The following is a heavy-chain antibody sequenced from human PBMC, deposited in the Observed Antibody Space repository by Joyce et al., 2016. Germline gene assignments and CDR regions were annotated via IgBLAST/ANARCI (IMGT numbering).Heavy chain of an antibody. CDR3: ARSSYTNGIFDY. J-gene: IGHJ4*02. CDR2: LSSSSSYR. CDR1: GFTFSSYS. Sequence: EVQLVESGGGLVTPGGSLRLSCAASGFTFSSYSMSWVRQAPGKGLEWVSSLSSSSSYRKYTDSVKGRFTISRDNAKNSLYLQMNSLRVEDTAVYYCARSSYTNGIFDYWGQGTLVTVSS. V-gene: IGHV3-21*01. D-gene: IGHD2-8*01.